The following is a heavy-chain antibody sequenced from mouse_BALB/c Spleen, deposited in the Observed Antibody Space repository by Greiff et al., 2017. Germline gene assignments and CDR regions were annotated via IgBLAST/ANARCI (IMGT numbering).Heavy chain of an antibody. CDR3: ARYYGSCYAMDY. CDR2: ISSGGSYT. V-gene: IGHV5-9-4*01. Sequence: EVKLVESGGGLVQPGGSRKLSCAASGFTFSSYAMSWVRQSPEKRLEWVAEISSGGSYTYYPDTVTGRFTISRDNAKNTLYLEMSSLRSEDTAMYYCARYYGSCYAMDYWGQGTSVTVSS. D-gene: IGHD1-1*01. J-gene: IGHJ4*01. CDR1: GFTFSSYA.